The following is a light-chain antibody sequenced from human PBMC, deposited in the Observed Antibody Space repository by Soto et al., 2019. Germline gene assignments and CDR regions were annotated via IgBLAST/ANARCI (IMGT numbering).Light chain of an antibody. CDR2: GAS. CDR3: QQYGGSPRVT. CDR1: QSVSDKY. Sequence: EIVLTQSPGTLSLSPGERATLSCRASQSVSDKYLAWYQQKPGQAPRLLIYGASSRATGIPDRFSGSGSGTDFTLTISRLEPEDFAVYYCQQYGGSPRVTFGGGTKVEIK. V-gene: IGKV3-20*01. J-gene: IGKJ4*01.